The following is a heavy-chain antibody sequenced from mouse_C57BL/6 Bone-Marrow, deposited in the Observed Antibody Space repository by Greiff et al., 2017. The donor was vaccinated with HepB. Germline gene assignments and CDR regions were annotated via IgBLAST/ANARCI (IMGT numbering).Heavy chain of an antibody. D-gene: IGHD3-2*02. CDR1: GYTFTDYE. CDR3: TRSGSSGYVMDY. Sequence: LQESGAELVRPGASVTLSCKASGYTFTDYEMHWVKQTPVHGLEWIGAIDPETGGTAYNQKFKGKAILTADKSSSTAYMELRSLTSEDSAVYYCTRSGSSGYVMDYWGQGTSVTVSS. V-gene: IGHV1-15*01. J-gene: IGHJ4*01. CDR2: IDPETGGT.